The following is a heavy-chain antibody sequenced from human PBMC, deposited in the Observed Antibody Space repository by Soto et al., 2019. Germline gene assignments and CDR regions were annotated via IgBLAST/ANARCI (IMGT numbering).Heavy chain of an antibody. CDR3: ASRIAVAGYWYSDL. CDR1: GGSFSGYY. J-gene: IGHJ2*01. CDR2: INHSGST. V-gene: IGHV4-34*01. Sequence: SETLSLTCAVYGGSFSGYYWSWIRQPPGKGLEWIGEINHSGSTNYNPSLKSRVTISVDTSKNQFSLKLSSVTAADTAVYYCASRIAVAGYWYSDLWGRGTLVTVSS. D-gene: IGHD6-19*01.